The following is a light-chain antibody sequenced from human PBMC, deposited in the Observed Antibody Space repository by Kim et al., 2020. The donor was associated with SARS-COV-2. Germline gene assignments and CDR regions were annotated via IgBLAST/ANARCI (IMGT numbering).Light chain of an antibody. CDR3: SSYTSSSPYV. Sequence: YNRVSWYQQSPGTAPKLLIYEVTNRPSGVPDRFSGSKSGNTASLTISGLQAEDEADYYCSSYTSSSPYVFGTGTKSPS. CDR1: YNR. CDR2: EVT. J-gene: IGLJ1*01. V-gene: IGLV2-18*02.